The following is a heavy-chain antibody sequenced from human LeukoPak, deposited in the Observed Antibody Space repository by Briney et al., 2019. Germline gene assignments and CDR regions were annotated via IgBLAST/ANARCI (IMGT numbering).Heavy chain of an antibody. CDR1: GGTFSSYA. CDR2: IIPIFGTA. Sequence: EASVKVSCKASGGTFSSYAISWVRQAPGQGLEWMGGIIPIFGTANYAQKFQGRVTITADESTSTAYMKLSSLRSEDTAVYYCALRIRGWPRTNNWFDPWGQGTLVTVSS. D-gene: IGHD3-10*01. V-gene: IGHV1-69*13. J-gene: IGHJ5*02. CDR3: ALRIRGWPRTNNWFDP.